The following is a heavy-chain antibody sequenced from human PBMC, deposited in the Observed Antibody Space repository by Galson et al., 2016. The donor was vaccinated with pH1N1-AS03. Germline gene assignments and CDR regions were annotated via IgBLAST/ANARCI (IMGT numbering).Heavy chain of an antibody. CDR3: AAYRPLRPGVLDV. Sequence: ETRSLTCAVYGGSFGGYYWNWIRQPPGKGLEWIGEINHSGSTNYNPSLKSRVTISVDTSKNQFSLKLSSVTAADTAVYYCAAYRPLRPGVLDVWGQGTTVTVSS. CDR1: GGSFGGYY. V-gene: IGHV4-34*01. J-gene: IGHJ6*02. CDR2: INHSGST. D-gene: IGHD3-16*02.